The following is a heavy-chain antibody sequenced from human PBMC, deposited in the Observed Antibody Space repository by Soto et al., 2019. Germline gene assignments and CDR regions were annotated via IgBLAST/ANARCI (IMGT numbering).Heavy chain of an antibody. V-gene: IGHV1-46*01. D-gene: IGHD2-2*01. CDR1: GYTFSNYY. J-gene: IGHJ4*02. CDR3: AREGATAAKMFDY. Sequence: GASVKVSCKASGYTFSNYYMHWVRQAPGQWLEWMGGINPNGDTTYYAQKFLGRLTVTRDTSTSTVYMELSSLRSDDTAVYYCAREGATAAKMFDYWGQGTLVTVSS. CDR2: INPNGDTT.